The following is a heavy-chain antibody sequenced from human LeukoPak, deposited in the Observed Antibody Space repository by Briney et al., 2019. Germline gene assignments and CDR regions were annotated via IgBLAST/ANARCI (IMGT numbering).Heavy chain of an antibody. CDR3: AKDLESYFRVYFDY. Sequence: GGSLRLSCAASGFTFSSYAMSWVRQAPGKGLEWVSAIRGSGGSTYYADSVKGRFTISRDNSKNTLYLQMNSLRAEDTAVYYCAKDLESYFRVYFDYWGQGTLVTVSS. CDR1: GFTFSSYA. V-gene: IGHV3-23*01. J-gene: IGHJ4*02. D-gene: IGHD2/OR15-2a*01. CDR2: IRGSGGST.